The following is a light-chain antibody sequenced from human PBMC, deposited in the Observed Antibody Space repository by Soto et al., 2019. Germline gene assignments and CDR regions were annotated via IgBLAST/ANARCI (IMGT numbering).Light chain of an antibody. J-gene: IGLJ3*02. Sequence: QSALTQPPSSSGSPGQSVPISCTGTSSDIGGYNFVSWYQKHPGKAPKLIIYEVNKRPSGVPDRFSGSKSGNTASLTVSGLQADDEGDYYCSSYAGTNNLGVFGGGTKLTVL. V-gene: IGLV2-8*01. CDR1: SSDIGGYNF. CDR3: SSYAGTNNLGV. CDR2: EVN.